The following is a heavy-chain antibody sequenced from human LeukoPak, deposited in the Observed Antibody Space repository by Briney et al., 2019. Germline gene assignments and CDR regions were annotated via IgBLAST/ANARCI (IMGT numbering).Heavy chain of an antibody. CDR3: ARVARLVYADDY. D-gene: IGHD2-8*01. Sequence: GASVKVSCKASGYTLTSHGISWVRQAPGQGLEWMGWISAYNGNTNYAQKLQGRVTMTTDTSTSTAYMELRSLRSDDTAVYYCARVARLVYADDYWGQGTLVTVSS. V-gene: IGHV1-18*01. J-gene: IGHJ4*02. CDR2: ISAYNGNT. CDR1: GYTLTSHG.